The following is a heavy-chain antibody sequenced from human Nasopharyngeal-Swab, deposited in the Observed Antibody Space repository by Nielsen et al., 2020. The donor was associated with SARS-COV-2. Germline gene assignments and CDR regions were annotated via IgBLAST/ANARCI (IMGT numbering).Heavy chain of an antibody. Sequence: SGPTLVNPPQPLTLTCTFSGFSLSTSGVGVGWIRQPPGKALEWLALIYWNDDKRYSPSLKSRLTITKDTSKNQVVLTMTNMDPVDTATYYCAHSIAVAGTLHAFDIWGQGTMVTVSS. CDR2: IYWNDDK. D-gene: IGHD6-19*01. J-gene: IGHJ3*02. CDR3: AHSIAVAGTLHAFDI. CDR1: GFSLSTSGVG. V-gene: IGHV2-5*01.